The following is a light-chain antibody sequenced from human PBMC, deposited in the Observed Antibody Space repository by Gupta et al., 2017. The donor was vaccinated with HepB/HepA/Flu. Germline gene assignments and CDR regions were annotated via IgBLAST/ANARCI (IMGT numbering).Light chain of an antibody. J-gene: IGKJ4*01. CDR2: AAS. Sequence: DIQMTQSPLSLSASVGDRVTITCRASQSISTYLNWYQQKPGRAPKLLIFAASSFQSGVPSRFSGSGSGTDFTLTISSLQPEDFATYYCQQTYRTPLTFGGGTKVEIK. CDR1: QSISTY. V-gene: IGKV1-39*01. CDR3: QQTYRTPLT.